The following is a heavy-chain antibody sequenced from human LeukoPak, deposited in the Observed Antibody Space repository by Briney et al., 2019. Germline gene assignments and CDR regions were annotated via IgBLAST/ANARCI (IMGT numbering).Heavy chain of an antibody. CDR3: AKDGTTSPFDY. J-gene: IGHJ4*02. CDR2: ISYDGSNK. CDR1: GFTFSSYG. Sequence: GGSLRLSCAASGFTFSSYGVHWVRQAPGKGLEWVAVISYDGSNKSYADSVKGRFTISRDNSKNTLYLQMNSLRAEDTAVYYCAKDGTTSPFDYWGQGTLVTVSS. D-gene: IGHD2-2*01. V-gene: IGHV3-30*18.